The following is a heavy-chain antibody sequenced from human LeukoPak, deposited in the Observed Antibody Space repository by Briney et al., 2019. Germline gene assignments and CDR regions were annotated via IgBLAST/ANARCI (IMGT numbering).Heavy chain of an antibody. J-gene: IGHJ4*02. V-gene: IGHV6-1*01. Sequence: SQTLSLTCAISGDSVSSKNVAWNWIRQSPSRGLEWLGRTYYRSKWYGDYAVSVRGRISINPDTSKNQFSLQLNSVTPEDTAVYYCARDQRAAAGTGGFDYWGQGTLVTVSS. CDR1: GDSVSSKNVA. CDR3: ARDQRAAAGTGGFDY. CDR2: TYYRSKWYG. D-gene: IGHD6-13*01.